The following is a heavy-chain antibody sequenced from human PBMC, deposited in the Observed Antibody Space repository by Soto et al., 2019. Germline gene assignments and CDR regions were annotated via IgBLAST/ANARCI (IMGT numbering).Heavy chain of an antibody. V-gene: IGHV3-72*01. J-gene: IGHJ6*01. D-gene: IGHD6-19*01. Sequence: EVQLVESGGGLVQPGGSLRLSCAASGLIFSDYHMDWVRQAPGKGLEWVGRIRRKANSYTTEYAASVKGRFTISRDDSKNSLYLQMNSLKSEDTAVYYCAMLGGWSGGSSGMDVWGKGPRSPSPQ. CDR1: GLIFSDYH. CDR2: IRRKANSYTT. CDR3: AMLGGWSGGSSGMDV.